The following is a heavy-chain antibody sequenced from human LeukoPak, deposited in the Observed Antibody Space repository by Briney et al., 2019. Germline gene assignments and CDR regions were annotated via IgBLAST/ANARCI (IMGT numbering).Heavy chain of an antibody. D-gene: IGHD2-2*01. J-gene: IGHJ4*02. V-gene: IGHV4-59*08. CDR2: IYYSGST. CDR3: ARLGIGVVPSAMLGDYYFDY. CDR1: GGSISSYY. Sequence: SETLSLTCTVSGGSISSYYWSWIRQPPGKGLEWIGYIYYSGSTKYNPSLKGRVTISVDTSKNQFSLKLTSVTAADTAVYYCARLGIGVVPSAMLGDYYFDYWGQGTLVTVSS.